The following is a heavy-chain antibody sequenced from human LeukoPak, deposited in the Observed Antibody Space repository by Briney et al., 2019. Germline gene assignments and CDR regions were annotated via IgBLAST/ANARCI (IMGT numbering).Heavy chain of an antibody. CDR3: ARESIVGATIDY. J-gene: IGHJ4*02. D-gene: IGHD1-26*01. CDR1: GGTFSSYA. Sequence: EASVKVSCKASGGTFSSYAISWVRQAPGQGLEWMGRIIPILGIANYAQKFQGRVTITADKSTSTAYIELSSLRSEDTAVYYCARESIVGATIDYWGQGTLVTVSS. CDR2: IIPILGIA. V-gene: IGHV1-69*04.